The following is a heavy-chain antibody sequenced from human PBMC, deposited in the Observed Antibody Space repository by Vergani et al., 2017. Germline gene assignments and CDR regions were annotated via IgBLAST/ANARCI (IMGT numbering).Heavy chain of an antibody. CDR1: GGSFSGYY. J-gene: IGHJ4*02. Sequence: QVQLQQWGAGLLKPSETLSLTCAVYGGSFSGYYWSWIRQPPGKGLEWIGEINHSGSTNYNPSLKSRVTISVDMSKNQFSLKLSSVTAADTAVYYCARGRRLWTIAAAGIDYWGQGTLVTVSS. CDR3: ARGRRLWTIAAAGIDY. CDR2: INHSGST. D-gene: IGHD6-13*01. V-gene: IGHV4-34*01.